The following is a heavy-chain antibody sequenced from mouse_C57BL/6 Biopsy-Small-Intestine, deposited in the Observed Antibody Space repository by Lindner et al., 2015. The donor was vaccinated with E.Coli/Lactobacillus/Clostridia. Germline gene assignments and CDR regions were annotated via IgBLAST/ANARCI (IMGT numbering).Heavy chain of an antibody. Sequence: VQLQESGTELVMPGASVKISCKASGYSFTSYYIHWVKQRPGQGLEWIGWIYPGSDNTKYNEKFKGKATLTADTSSSTAYMQLSSLTSEDSAVYSCARGDWDEGYFDYWGQGTTLTVSS. D-gene: IGHD4-1*01. CDR3: ARGDWDEGYFDY. J-gene: IGHJ2*01. V-gene: IGHV1-66*01. CDR1: GYSFTSYY. CDR2: IYPGSDNT.